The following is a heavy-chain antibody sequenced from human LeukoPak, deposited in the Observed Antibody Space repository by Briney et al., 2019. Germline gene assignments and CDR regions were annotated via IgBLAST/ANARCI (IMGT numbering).Heavy chain of an antibody. CDR3: ASPRSGYRYTFDY. CDR1: AASISNYY. Sequence: PSETLFLTCAVSAASISNYYWSWIRQAPGEGLEWIGYISTSGSTNYNPSLKSRVSISLDTSKNRFSLNLNFVTAADTAVYYCASPRSGYRYTFDYWGQGALVTVSS. CDR2: ISTSGST. V-gene: IGHV4-4*09. J-gene: IGHJ4*02. D-gene: IGHD3-22*01.